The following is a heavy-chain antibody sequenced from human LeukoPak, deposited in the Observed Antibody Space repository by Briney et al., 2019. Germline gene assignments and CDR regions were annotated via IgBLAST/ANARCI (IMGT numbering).Heavy chain of an antibody. D-gene: IGHD2-8*01. CDR3: AKDSYSHNGIYDAFDI. CDR2: INIDGRNT. Sequence: GGSLRLSCAASEFTLSNYFMHWVRQAPGKGLVWVSRINIDGRNTISADSVEGRFTISRDSAKNTLYLQMNSLRAEDTAIYYCAKDSYSHNGIYDAFDIWGQGTMVTVSS. V-gene: IGHV3-74*01. CDR1: EFTLSNYF. J-gene: IGHJ3*02.